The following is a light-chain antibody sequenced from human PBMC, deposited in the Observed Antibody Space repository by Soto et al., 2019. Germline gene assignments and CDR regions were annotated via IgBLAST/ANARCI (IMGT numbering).Light chain of an antibody. CDR2: DAS. Sequence: EIVLTQSPAMLSLSPGERATLSCRASQSVSNYLAWYQQKPGQAPRLLIYDASKRATGIPARFSGSGSGTDFTLTISGLEPEDFAVYYCQKRSSWPTFGGGTKVEIK. J-gene: IGKJ4*01. CDR1: QSVSNY. CDR3: QKRSSWPT. V-gene: IGKV3-11*01.